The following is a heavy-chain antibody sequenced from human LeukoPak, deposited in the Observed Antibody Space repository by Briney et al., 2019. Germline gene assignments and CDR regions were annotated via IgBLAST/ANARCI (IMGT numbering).Heavy chain of an antibody. D-gene: IGHD3-16*02. V-gene: IGHV3-23*01. CDR3: AKALLHLGELSLNYFDY. Sequence: GGSLRLSCAASAFTFSNSAMTWVRQAPGKGLEWVSSISGSGGSTYYADSVGGRFTISRDNSKNTLYLQMNSLRAEDTAVYYCAKALLHLGELSLNYFDYWGQGTLVTVSS. CDR1: AFTFSNSA. CDR2: ISGSGGST. J-gene: IGHJ4*02.